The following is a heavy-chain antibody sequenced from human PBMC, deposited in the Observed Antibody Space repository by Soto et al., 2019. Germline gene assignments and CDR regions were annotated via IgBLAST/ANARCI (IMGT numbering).Heavy chain of an antibody. Sequence: QVQLVDSGGGVVQPGRSLRLSCAASGFTFSSYGMHWVRQAPDKGLEWVAVIWYDGSYNSYADSVKGRFTISRDNSKNTVFLQMNSLRDEATAVYYCARDRGYHYYGMDVWGQGTTVTVSS. CDR1: GFTFSSYG. CDR2: IWYDGSYN. J-gene: IGHJ6*02. V-gene: IGHV3-33*01. CDR3: ARDRGYHYYGMDV.